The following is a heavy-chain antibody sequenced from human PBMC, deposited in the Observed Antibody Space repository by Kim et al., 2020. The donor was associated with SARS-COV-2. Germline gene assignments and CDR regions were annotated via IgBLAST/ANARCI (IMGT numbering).Heavy chain of an antibody. V-gene: IGHV4-39*01. CDR1: GGSISSSDYY. CDR3: ARHGCTGGFCYFYP. CDR2: IYYTGTT. J-gene: IGHJ5*02. Sequence: SETLSLTCTVSGGSISSSDYYGGWIRQPPGKGLEWIGSIYYTGTTYSNPSLKSRVTISKDTSKNQFSLRLTSVTDATVYYCARHGCTGGFCYFYPWGQGTLVTVSP. D-gene: IGHD2-8*02.